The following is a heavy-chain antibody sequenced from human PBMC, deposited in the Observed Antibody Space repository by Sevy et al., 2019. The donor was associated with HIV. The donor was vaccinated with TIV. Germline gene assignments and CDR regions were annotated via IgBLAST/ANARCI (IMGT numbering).Heavy chain of an antibody. J-gene: IGHJ6*02. Sequence: GGSLRLSCTASGFTFSSAWMSWVRQAPGKGLEWVGRIKSEFDGGAIDYAAPVKGRFTISREDSKNTVYLQMNSLKTDDAAVYYCFTDPAYRGYDEEVINYYFYGMDVWGQGTTVTVSS. CDR1: GFTFSSAW. D-gene: IGHD5-12*01. V-gene: IGHV3-15*01. CDR3: FTDPAYRGYDEEVINYYFYGMDV. CDR2: IKSEFDGGAI.